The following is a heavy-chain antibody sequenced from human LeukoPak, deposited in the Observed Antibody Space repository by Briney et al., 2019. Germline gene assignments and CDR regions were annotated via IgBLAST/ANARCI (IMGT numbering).Heavy chain of an antibody. CDR1: GFMFGNHG. V-gene: IGHV3-48*04. CDR3: ASVSPMTEGAFDF. J-gene: IGHJ3*01. Sequence: GGSLRLSCEGSGFMFGNHGLIWVRQAPGKGLDWLSFIGPSGVTRLYANSVKGRFTISRDNAENSVFLQMNSLRVEDTAVYYCASVSPMTEGAFDFWGQGVMVTVSS. D-gene: IGHD2-21*02. CDR2: IGPSGVTR.